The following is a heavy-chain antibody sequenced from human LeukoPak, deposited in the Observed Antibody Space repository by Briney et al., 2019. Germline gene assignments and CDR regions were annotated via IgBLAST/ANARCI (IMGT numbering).Heavy chain of an antibody. D-gene: IGHD3-16*02. CDR1: GASIATESYY. V-gene: IGHV4-39*01. CDR2: ITFSGTA. J-gene: IGHJ4*02. CDR3: ARAPNYRRYSFHS. Sequence: SETLSLTCRVSGASIATESYYWGLIRHSSGKGLEWIGGITFSGTAHYHPSLKSQVTVSLDTSSNQFSLKLTFVTAPDTALYYCARAPNYRRYSFHSWGQGTMVTVSS.